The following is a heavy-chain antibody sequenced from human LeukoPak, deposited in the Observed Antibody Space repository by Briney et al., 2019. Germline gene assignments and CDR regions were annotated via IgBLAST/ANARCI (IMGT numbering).Heavy chain of an antibody. CDR2: ISAYNGNT. CDR3: ARALVDGYKELGY. V-gene: IGHV1-18*01. D-gene: IGHD5-24*01. CDR1: GYTFTTYG. Sequence: ASVKVSCKASGYTFTTYGITWVRQAPGQGLEWMGWISAYNGNTNYAQKLQGRVTMTTDTSTSTAYMELRSLRSDDAAVYYCARALVDGYKELGYWGQGTLVTVSS. J-gene: IGHJ4*02.